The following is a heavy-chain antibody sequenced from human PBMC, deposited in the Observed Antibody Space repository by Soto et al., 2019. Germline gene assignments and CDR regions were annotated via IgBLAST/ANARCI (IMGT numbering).Heavy chain of an antibody. CDR2: IRVGGGDT. D-gene: IGHD6-19*01. V-gene: IGHV3-23*01. CDR1: GFTFSSSA. Sequence: EVRLLESGGGLAQPGGSLRLSCAASGFTFSSSAMNWVRQAPGKGLEWVSSIRVGGGDTFYADSVRGRFTVSRDISRITLYLQMNSLRAEDTAIYYCAKCSVGTVRSSGWCNWFDPWGQGTLVTVSS. J-gene: IGHJ5*02. CDR3: AKCSVGTVRSSGWCNWFDP.